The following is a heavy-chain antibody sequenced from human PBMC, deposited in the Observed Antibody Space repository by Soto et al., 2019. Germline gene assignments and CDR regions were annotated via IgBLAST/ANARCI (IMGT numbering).Heavy chain of an antibody. V-gene: IGHV3-23*01. J-gene: IGHJ6*02. D-gene: IGHD2-15*01. CDR2: ISGSGGST. CDR1: GFTFSSYS. Sequence: GGSLRLSCAASGFTFSSYSISWVRQAPWKGLEWVSAISGSGGSTYYADSVKGRFTISRDNSKNTLYLQMNSLRAEDTAVYYCAKDFPSRYCSRGSCSATGMDVCGQGTTVAFSS. CDR3: AKDFPSRYCSRGSCSATGMDV.